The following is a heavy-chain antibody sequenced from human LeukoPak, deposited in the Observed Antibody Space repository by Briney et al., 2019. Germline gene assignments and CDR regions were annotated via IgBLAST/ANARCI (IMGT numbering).Heavy chain of an antibody. D-gene: IGHD6-19*01. V-gene: IGHV3-66*01. J-gene: IGHJ4*02. CDR3: ARVMAGDDEYFDY. CDR1: GFTVSSNY. Sequence: GGSLRLSCAASGFTVSSNYMSWVRQAPGKGLEWVSVIYSGGSTYYADSVKGRFTISTDDSKNTLYLQMNSLRAEDTAVYYCARVMAGDDEYFDYWGQGTLVSVSS. CDR2: IYSGGST.